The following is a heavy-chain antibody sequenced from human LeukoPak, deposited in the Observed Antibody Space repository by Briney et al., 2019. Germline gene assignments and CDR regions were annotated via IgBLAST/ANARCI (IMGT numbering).Heavy chain of an antibody. CDR1: GGSISSYY. CDR3: ARGDVQAATSYYFYYDMDV. V-gene: IGHV4-4*07. J-gene: IGHJ6*03. Sequence: PSETLSLTCTVSGGSISSYYWSWIRQPAGKGLEWIGRIYTSGSTNYNPSLKSRVTMSVDTSKNQFSLKLSSVTAADPAVAYCARGDVQAATSYYFYYDMDVWGKGTTVTVSS. CDR2: IYTSGST. D-gene: IGHD2-15*01.